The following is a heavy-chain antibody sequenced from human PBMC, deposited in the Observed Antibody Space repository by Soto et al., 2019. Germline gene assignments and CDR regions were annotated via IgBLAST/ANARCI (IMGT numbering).Heavy chain of an antibody. CDR2: INGGDDSK. CDR1: GFTFSSSA. J-gene: IGHJ4*02. CDR3: AKDSHCGIISPTHEH. V-gene: IGHV3-23*01. D-gene: IGHD2-21*01. Sequence: EVQLLESGGGLVQPGGSLRLSCAVSGFTFSSSAMSWVRRAPGKGLEWVSGINGGDDSKHYAESVRGRFTITRDNSKNTLLLLTNSPRAQDTAIYYCAKDSHCGIISPTHEHWGQGTLVTVSS.